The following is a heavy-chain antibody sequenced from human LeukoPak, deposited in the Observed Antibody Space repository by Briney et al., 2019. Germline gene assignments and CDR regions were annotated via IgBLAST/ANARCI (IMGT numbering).Heavy chain of an antibody. D-gene: IGHD3-3*01. J-gene: IGHJ4*02. CDR1: GFTFSSYA. V-gene: IGHV3-23*01. Sequence: PGGSLRLSCAASGFTFSSYAMSWVRQAPGKGLEWASAISGSGGSTYYADSVKGRFTISRDNSKNTLYLQMNSLRAEDTAVYYCAKDGDFWSGYYLDYWGQGTLVTVSS. CDR2: ISGSGGST. CDR3: AKDGDFWSGYYLDY.